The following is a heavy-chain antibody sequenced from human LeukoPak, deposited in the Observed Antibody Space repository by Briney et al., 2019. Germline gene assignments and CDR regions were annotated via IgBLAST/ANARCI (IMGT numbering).Heavy chain of an antibody. V-gene: IGHV1-46*01. J-gene: IGHJ3*02. Sequence: ASVKVSCKASGYTFTSYYMRWVRQAPGQGLEWMGIINPSGGSTSYAQKFQGRVTMTRHTSTSTVYMELSSLRSEDTAVYYCAREDGCSSTSCYEAFDIWGQGTMVTVSS. CDR1: GYTFTSYY. CDR2: INPSGGST. CDR3: AREDGCSSTSCYEAFDI. D-gene: IGHD2-2*01.